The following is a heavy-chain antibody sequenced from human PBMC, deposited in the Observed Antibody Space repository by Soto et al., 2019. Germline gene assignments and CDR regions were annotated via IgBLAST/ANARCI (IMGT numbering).Heavy chain of an antibody. D-gene: IGHD6-13*01. Sequence: SETLSLTCTVYTGSLGNYYWSWIRQPPGEGLEWIGYIHNSGSTDYNPSLKSRVTMSVDTSKSQFSLNLSSVSAADAAVYYCAIHAQPHSSIWSRPEYNFASWGQGTLVTVSS. V-gene: IGHV4-59*08. CDR1: TGSLGNYY. CDR3: AIHAQPHSSIWSRPEYNFAS. CDR2: IHNSGST. J-gene: IGHJ4*02.